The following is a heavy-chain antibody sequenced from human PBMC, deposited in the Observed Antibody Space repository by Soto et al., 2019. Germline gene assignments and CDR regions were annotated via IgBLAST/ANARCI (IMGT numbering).Heavy chain of an antibody. J-gene: IGHJ4*02. D-gene: IGHD2-21*01. CDR3: ARSRGGDGYNPLDY. V-gene: IGHV3-30-3*01. CDR2: ISYDGSNT. CDR1: GFPFSSYA. Sequence: QVQLVDSGGGVVQPGRSLRLSCAVSGFPFSSYAIHWVRQAPGKGLEWVAFISYDGSNTYYADSVRGRFSVSRDNSNNTLDLQMNSLRAEDTAVYYCARSRGGDGYNPLDYWGQGTLVTVSS.